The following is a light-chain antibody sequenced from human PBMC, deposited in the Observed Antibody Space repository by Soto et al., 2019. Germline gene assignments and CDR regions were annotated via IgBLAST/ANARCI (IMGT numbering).Light chain of an antibody. V-gene: IGLV2-23*02. CDR1: SSDFGNYNL. Sequence: QSALTQPASVSGSPGQSITISCTGTSSDFGNYNLVSWYQQHPGKVPKLILFEVNKRPSGVSGRFSGSKSGNTASLTISGHEAEEAADYYCCSFTSSNTHVFGTGTKVTVL. CDR3: CSFTSSNTHV. J-gene: IGLJ1*01. CDR2: EVN.